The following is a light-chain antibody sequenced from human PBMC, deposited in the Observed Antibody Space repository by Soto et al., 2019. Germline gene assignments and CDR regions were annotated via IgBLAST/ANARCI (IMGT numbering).Light chain of an antibody. Sequence: DIQMTQSPSSLSASLGDRVTITCRASQTISTYLNWYQQRPGKAPKLLIYAASRLQNAVPSRFSGSGSGTDFTLTITSLQPEDFATYYCQHSYSTPRTFGGGTKVDIK. CDR1: QTISTY. J-gene: IGKJ4*01. CDR3: QHSYSTPRT. V-gene: IGKV1-39*01. CDR2: AAS.